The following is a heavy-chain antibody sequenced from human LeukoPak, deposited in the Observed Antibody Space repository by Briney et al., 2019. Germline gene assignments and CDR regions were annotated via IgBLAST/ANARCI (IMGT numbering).Heavy chain of an antibody. V-gene: IGHV3-23*01. Sequence: PGGSLRLSCAASGFTFSNYAMTWVRQAPGKGLEWVSSITDGGGTTYYADSVKGRFTISRDNSKNTLYLQLSSLRADDTAVYFCAKSYRTFGSSGFCHFDYWGPGTLVTVSS. CDR1: GFTFSNYA. D-gene: IGHD3-22*01. CDR2: ITDGGGTT. CDR3: AKSYRTFGSSGFCHFDY. J-gene: IGHJ4*02.